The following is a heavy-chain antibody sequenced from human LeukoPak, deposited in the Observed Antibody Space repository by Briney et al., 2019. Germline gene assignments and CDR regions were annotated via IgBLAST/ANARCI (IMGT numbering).Heavy chain of an antibody. CDR3: AKDCYDSSGYCGFDY. Sequence: GGSLRLSCAASGFTFSSYAMSWVRQAPGKGLEWVSAISGSGGSTYYADSVKGRFTISRDDSKNTLYLQMNSLRAEDTAVYYCAKDCYDSSGYCGFDYWGQGTLVTVSS. V-gene: IGHV3-23*01. CDR1: GFTFSSYA. D-gene: IGHD3-22*01. J-gene: IGHJ4*02. CDR2: ISGSGGST.